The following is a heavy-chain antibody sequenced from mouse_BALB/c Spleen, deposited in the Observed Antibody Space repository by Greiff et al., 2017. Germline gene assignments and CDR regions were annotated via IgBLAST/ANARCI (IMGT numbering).Heavy chain of an antibody. D-gene: IGHD2-3*01. Sequence: EVHLVESGGGLVKPGGSLKLSCAASGFTFSDYYMYWVRQTPEKRLEWVATISDGGSYTYYPDSVKGRFTISRDNAKNNLYLQMSSLKSEDTAMYYCASFYDDGWGQGTLVTVSA. CDR3: ASFYDDG. CDR2: ISDGGSYT. CDR1: GFTFSDYY. V-gene: IGHV5-4*02. J-gene: IGHJ3*01.